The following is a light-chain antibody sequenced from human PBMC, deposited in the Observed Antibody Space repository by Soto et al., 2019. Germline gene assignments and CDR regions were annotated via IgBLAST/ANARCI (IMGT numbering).Light chain of an antibody. V-gene: IGKV3-20*01. CDR3: QQYGSSGT. J-gene: IGKJ1*01. Sequence: EIVMTQSPDTVSVSPGEGAELSCRASQSVGSRVAWYQQKFGQPPRLLIYETSTRASGIPARFSGSGSGTDFTLTISRLEPEDFAVYYCQQYGSSGTFGQGTKVDI. CDR2: ETS. CDR1: QSVGSRV.